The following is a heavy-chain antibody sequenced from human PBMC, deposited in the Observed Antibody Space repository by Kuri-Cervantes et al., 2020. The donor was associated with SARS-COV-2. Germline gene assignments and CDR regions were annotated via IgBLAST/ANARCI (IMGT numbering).Heavy chain of an antibody. CDR3: ARGGYYGSGWFDP. J-gene: IGHJ5*02. V-gene: IGHV4-34*01. D-gene: IGHD3-10*01. Sequence: SETLSLTCAVYGGSFSGYYWSWIRQPPGKGLEWIGEINHSGSTNYNPSLKSRVTISVDTSKNQFSLKLSSVTAADTAVYYCARGGYYGSGWFDPWGQGTLVTVSS. CDR2: INHSGST. CDR1: GGSFSGYY.